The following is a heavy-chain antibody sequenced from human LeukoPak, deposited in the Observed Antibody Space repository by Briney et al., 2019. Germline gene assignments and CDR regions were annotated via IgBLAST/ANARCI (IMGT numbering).Heavy chain of an antibody. Sequence: GGSLRLSCAASGFTFSNYAINWVRQAPWKGLEWVSAISTSGGSSYYADSVRDRFTISRDNSKNMLYLKMSSLRAEDTAVYYCAKEMALGIAVAGFFDFWGQGTLVTVSS. CDR1: GFTFSNYA. CDR3: AKEMALGIAVAGFFDF. CDR2: ISTSGGSS. D-gene: IGHD6-19*01. V-gene: IGHV3-23*01. J-gene: IGHJ4*02.